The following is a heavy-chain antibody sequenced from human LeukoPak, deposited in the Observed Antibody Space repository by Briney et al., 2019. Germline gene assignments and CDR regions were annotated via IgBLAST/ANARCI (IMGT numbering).Heavy chain of an antibody. D-gene: IGHD3-10*01. J-gene: IGHJ6*04. CDR2: ISWDVGST. CDR3: AKDIAPRTLLWFGEPATGMDV. V-gene: IGHV3-43D*04. CDR1: GFTFYDYA. Sequence: PGGSPRHSCAASGFTFYDYAMHWVRQAPGKALEWVSLISWDVGSTYYADSVKGRFTISRDKSKNSLYLQMDSLRAEDTALYYCAKDIAPRTLLWFGEPATGMDVWGKGTTVSVSS.